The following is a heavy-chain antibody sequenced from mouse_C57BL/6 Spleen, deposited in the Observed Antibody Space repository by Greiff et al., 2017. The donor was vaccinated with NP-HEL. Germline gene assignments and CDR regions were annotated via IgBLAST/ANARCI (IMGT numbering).Heavy chain of an antibody. CDR2: ISSGGSYT. CDR1: GFTFSSYG. Sequence: EVQRVESGGDLVKPGGSLKLSCAASGFTFSSYGMSWVRQTPDKRLEWVATISSGGSYTYYPDSVKGRFTISRDNAKNTLYLQMSSLKSEDTAMYYCARHLYYGNYDAMDYWGQGTSVTVSS. V-gene: IGHV5-6*01. J-gene: IGHJ4*01. D-gene: IGHD2-1*01. CDR3: ARHLYYGNYDAMDY.